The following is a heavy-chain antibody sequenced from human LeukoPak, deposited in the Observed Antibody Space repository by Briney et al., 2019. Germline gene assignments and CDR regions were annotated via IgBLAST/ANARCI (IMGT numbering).Heavy chain of an antibody. Sequence: SETLSLTCTVSGGSISSGSYSWSWIRQPPGKGLEWIGYIYYSGSTNYNPSLKSRVTISVDTSKNQFSLKLSSVTAADTAVYYCARGITIFGVVTGWFDPWGQGTLVTVSS. D-gene: IGHD3-3*01. J-gene: IGHJ5*02. CDR3: ARGITIFGVVTGWFDP. V-gene: IGHV4-61*01. CDR2: IYYSGST. CDR1: GGSISSGSYS.